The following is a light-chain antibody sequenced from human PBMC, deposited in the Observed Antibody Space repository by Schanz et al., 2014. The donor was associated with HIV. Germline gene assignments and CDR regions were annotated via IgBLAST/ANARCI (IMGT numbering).Light chain of an antibody. J-gene: IGLJ3*02. V-gene: IGLV2-14*01. CDR1: SSDVGDYNY. CDR2: DVS. CDR3: SSYTTGGTLV. Sequence: QSALTQPASVSGSPGQSITISCTGTSSDVGDYNYVSWYQQHPGKAPKLMIYDVSDRPSGVSNRFSGSKSGNTASLTISGLQAEDEADYYCSSYTTGGTLVFGGGTKLTVL.